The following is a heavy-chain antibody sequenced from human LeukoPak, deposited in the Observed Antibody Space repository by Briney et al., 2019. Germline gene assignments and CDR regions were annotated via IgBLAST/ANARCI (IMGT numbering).Heavy chain of an antibody. V-gene: IGHV3-23*01. D-gene: IGHD6-13*01. CDR1: GFTFSSCA. J-gene: IGHJ5*02. CDR3: AKVPLSAAGGWFDP. CDR2: ISGSGGNT. Sequence: PGGSLRLSSAASGFTFSSCAMSWVRQAPGKGLEWVSAISGSGGNTYYADSVKGRFTISRDNSKNTLYLQMNSLRAEDTAVYYCAKVPLSAAGGWFDPWGKGTLVTVSS.